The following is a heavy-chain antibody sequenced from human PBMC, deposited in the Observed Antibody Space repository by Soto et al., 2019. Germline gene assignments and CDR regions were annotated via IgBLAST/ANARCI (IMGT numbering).Heavy chain of an antibody. V-gene: IGHV5-51*01. Sequence: DSLKVSWKCSGYRFTSYLIGWVLQMPGKGLEWMGIIYPGDSDTRYSPSFQGQVTISADKSISTAYLQWSSLKASDTAMYYCARLQDYSHYQFWGPADYYYYGMDVCGQRTTVTVSS. CDR1: GYRFTSYL. J-gene: IGHJ6*02. CDR3: ARLQDYSHYQFWGPADYYYYGMDV. D-gene: IGHD4-4*01. CDR2: IYPGDSDT.